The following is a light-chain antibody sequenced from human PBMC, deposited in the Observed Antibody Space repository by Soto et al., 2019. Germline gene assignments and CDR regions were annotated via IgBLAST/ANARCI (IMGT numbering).Light chain of an antibody. CDR2: AAS. CDR1: QSISSY. V-gene: IGKV1-39*01. Sequence: IPITPASSSLFASVGDRVPLNCRASQSISSYLNWYQQKPGKAPKLLIYAASSLQSGVPSRFSGSGSGTDFTLTISSLQPEDFATYYCQQSYSTPITFGQGTRLEIK. J-gene: IGKJ5*01. CDR3: QQSYSTPIT.